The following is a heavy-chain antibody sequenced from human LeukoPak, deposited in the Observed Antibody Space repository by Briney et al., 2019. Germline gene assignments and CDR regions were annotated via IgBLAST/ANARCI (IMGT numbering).Heavy chain of an antibody. CDR2: MNPRSGSK. J-gene: IGHJ4*02. CDR3: TKGLRADF. CDR1: GYTFTNYD. Sequence: ASVTVSFKTSGYTFTNYDVNWVRQATGQGLEWMGWMNPRSGSKVYAQNFQGRVIITSDNSINAAYMELTSLRSADTAVYYCTKGLRADFWGQGTQVTVSS. V-gene: IGHV1-8*01.